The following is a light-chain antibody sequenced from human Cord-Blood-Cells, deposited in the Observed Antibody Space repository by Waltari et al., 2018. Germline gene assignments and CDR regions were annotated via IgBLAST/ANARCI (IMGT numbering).Light chain of an antibody. CDR3: CSYAGSYTHYV. CDR1: SSDVGGYNY. CDR2: HVS. J-gene: IGLJ1*01. Sequence: QSALTQPRSVSGSPGQSVTISCTGTSSDVGGYNYVSWYQQHPGKAPKLMIYHVSKRPSGVPDRFSGSKSGNTASLTISGLQAEDEADYYCCSYAGSYTHYVFGTGTKVTVL. V-gene: IGLV2-11*01.